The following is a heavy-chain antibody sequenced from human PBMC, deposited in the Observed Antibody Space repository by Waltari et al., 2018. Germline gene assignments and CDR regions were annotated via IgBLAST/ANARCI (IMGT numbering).Heavy chain of an antibody. J-gene: IGHJ4*02. CDR2: IYPGDSDT. V-gene: IGHV5-51*01. Sequence: EVQLVQSGAEVKKPGESLTISCKGSGDSFTSYWIGWVSQMQGKGLEWMGIIYPGDSDTRYSPSFQGQVTISADKSISTAYLQWSSLKASDTAMYYCARHAPRYFDWLFPRDWGQGTLVTVSS. CDR1: GDSFTSYW. D-gene: IGHD3-9*01. CDR3: ARHAPRYFDWLFPRD.